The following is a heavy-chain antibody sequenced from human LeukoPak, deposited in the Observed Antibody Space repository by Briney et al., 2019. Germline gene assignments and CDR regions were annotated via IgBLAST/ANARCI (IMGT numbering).Heavy chain of an antibody. D-gene: IGHD1-26*01. CDR1: GGSISSYY. Sequence: SETLSLTCTVSGGSISSYYWSWIRQPPGKGLKWIGFIYYSGSTNYNPSLKSRVTTSVDTSKNQFSLKLSSVTAADTAVYYCASSYSTDYYYYYMDVWGKGATVTVSS. J-gene: IGHJ6*03. V-gene: IGHV4-59*01. CDR2: IYYSGST. CDR3: ASSYSTDYYYYYMDV.